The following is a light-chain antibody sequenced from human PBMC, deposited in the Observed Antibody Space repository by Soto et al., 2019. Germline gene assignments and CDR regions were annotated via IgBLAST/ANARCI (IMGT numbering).Light chain of an antibody. CDR2: DAS. V-gene: IGKV1-5*01. CDR3: QQYNSYSASWT. CDR1: QSISSW. J-gene: IGKJ1*01. Sequence: DIQMTQSPSTLSASVGDRVTITCRASQSISSWLAWYQQKPGKAPKLLIYDASSLESGVTSRFSGSGSGTEFTLTISSLQPDDFATYYCQQYNSYSASWTFGQGTKVEIK.